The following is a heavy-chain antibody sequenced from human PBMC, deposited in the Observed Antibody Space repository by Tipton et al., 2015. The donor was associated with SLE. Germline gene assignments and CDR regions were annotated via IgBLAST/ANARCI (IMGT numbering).Heavy chain of an antibody. V-gene: IGHV3-21*03. Sequence: GSLRLSCVASGFIFSTHTMSWVRQAPGKGLEWVSSVSGTSRSTYYADSVKGRFTISRDNAKNSLFLQMNNLKDEDTAVYFCARRAATIGIDYWGQGTLVTVS. CDR1: GFIFSTHT. CDR3: ARRAATIGIDY. J-gene: IGHJ4*02. CDR2: VSGTSRST. D-gene: IGHD2-2*02.